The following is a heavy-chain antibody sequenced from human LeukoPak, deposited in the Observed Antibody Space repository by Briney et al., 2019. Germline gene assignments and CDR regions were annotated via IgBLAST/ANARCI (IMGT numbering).Heavy chain of an antibody. V-gene: IGHV2-5*01. CDR2: IYSNVDK. CDR3: AHVGGDDYFVH. Sequence: SGPTLVKPTQTLTLTCTFSGFSLGATGVGVGWIRQPPGAALEWLALIYSNVDKRYSPSLKSRLTITKDTSKNQVVLTMTNVDPVDTATYYCAHVGGDDYFVHWGQGTLVTVSS. J-gene: IGHJ4*02. CDR1: GFSLGATGVG. D-gene: IGHD2-21*02.